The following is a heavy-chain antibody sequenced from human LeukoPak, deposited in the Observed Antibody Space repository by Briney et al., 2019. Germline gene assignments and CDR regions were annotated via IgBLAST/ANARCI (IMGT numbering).Heavy chain of an antibody. V-gene: IGHV4-59*08. CDR1: GGSISSYY. Sequence: KSSETLSLTCTVSGGSISSYYWSWIRQPPGKGLEWIGYIYYSGSTNYNPSLKSRVTISIDTSKNQFSLKLSSLTAADTAVYYCARGGYDYVWGSYPTFDYWGQGTLVTVSS. D-gene: IGHD3-16*02. CDR2: IYYSGST. CDR3: ARGGYDYVWGSYPTFDY. J-gene: IGHJ4*02.